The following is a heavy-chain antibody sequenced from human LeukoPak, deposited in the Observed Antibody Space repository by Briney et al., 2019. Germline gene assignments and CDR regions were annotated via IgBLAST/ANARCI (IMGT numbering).Heavy chain of an antibody. Sequence: GASVKVSCKTSGYTFTTYGITWVRQAPGQGLEWMGWLSVYNGNTKYAQKLQGRVIMTTDPSTRTAYMELRSLRSDDTAVYYCARGAITMVRGVVSGIDYWGQGTLVTVSS. V-gene: IGHV1-18*01. CDR2: LSVYNGNT. CDR1: GYTFTTYG. D-gene: IGHD3-10*01. CDR3: ARGAITMVRGVVSGIDY. J-gene: IGHJ4*02.